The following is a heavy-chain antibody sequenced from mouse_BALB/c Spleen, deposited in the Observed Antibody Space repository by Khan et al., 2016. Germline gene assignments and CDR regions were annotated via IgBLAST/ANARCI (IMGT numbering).Heavy chain of an antibody. CDR2: ISYSGST. J-gene: IGHJ4*01. CDR1: GYSITSDYA. V-gene: IGHV3-2*02. CDR3: ARTPTAYYAMDY. Sequence: EVQLQESGPGLVKPSQSLSLTCTVTGYSITSDYAWNWFRQFPGNKLEWMGYISYSGSTRYYPSLKSRISITRATSRNQFFLQLNSVTTEDTATYYCARTPTAYYAMDYWGQGTSVTVSS. D-gene: IGHD1-2*01.